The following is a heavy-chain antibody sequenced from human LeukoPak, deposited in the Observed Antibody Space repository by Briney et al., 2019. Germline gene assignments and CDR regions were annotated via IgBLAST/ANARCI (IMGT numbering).Heavy chain of an antibody. J-gene: IGHJ4*02. Sequence: GGSLRLSCAASGFTFSSYGMNWVRQAPGKGLEWVSSISVSSTFIYYADSVKGRFTISRDNAKNSVYLQMNSLRADDTAVYYCASVKGYFDYWGQGTLVTVSS. CDR2: ISVSSTFI. CDR3: ASVKGYFDY. V-gene: IGHV3-21*01. CDR1: GFTFSSYG.